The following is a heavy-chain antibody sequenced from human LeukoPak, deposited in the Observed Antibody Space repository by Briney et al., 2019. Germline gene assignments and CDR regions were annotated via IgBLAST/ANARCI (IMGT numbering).Heavy chain of an antibody. CDR2: INPNSGGT. CDR1: GYTFTGYY. J-gene: IGHJ3*02. Sequence: ASVKVSCKASGYTFTGYYMHWVRQAPGQGLEWMGWINPNSGGTNYAQKFQGRVTMTRDTSISTAYMELSRLRSDDTAVYYCARDRSYAFDAFDIWGQGTMVTVSS. D-gene: IGHD3-16*01. CDR3: ARDRSYAFDAFDI. V-gene: IGHV1-2*02.